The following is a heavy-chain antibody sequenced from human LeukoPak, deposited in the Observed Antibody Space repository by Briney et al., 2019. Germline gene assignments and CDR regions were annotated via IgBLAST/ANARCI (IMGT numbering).Heavy chain of an antibody. CDR3: ARGFQGAHFRFDP. V-gene: IGHV5-51*01. J-gene: IGHJ5*02. Sequence: GEALQISFKGSGYSFTSYWIGWVRRMPGKGREWMGIIYPGDSDTRYSPSFQGQVTISADKSISTAYLQWSSLKASDTAMYYCARGFQGAHFRFDPWGQGTLVTVSS. CDR2: IYPGDSDT. CDR1: GYSFTSYW. D-gene: IGHD3-3*02.